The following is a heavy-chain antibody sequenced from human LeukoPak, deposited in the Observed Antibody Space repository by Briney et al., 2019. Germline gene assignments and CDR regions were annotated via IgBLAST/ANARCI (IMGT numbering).Heavy chain of an antibody. V-gene: IGHV3-21*01. CDR1: GFTFSSYS. J-gene: IGHJ3*02. D-gene: IGHD6-19*01. CDR2: ISSSSSDI. Sequence: GGSLRLSCAASGFTFSSYSMNWVRQAPGKGLEGVSSISSSSSDIYYADSVKGRFTISRDNAKNSLYLQMSSLRAEDTAVYYCARKNGIAVAGGDAFDIWGQGTMVTVSS. CDR3: ARKNGIAVAGGDAFDI.